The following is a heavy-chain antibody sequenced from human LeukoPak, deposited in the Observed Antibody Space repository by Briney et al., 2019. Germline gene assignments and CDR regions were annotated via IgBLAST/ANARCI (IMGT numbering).Heavy chain of an antibody. D-gene: IGHD6-19*01. CDR1: GFTFSDYY. V-gene: IGHV3-11*05. Sequence: RGSLRLSCAASGFTFSDYYMSWIRQAPGKGLEWVSYSSSSSSYTNYADSVKGRFTISRDNAKNSLYLQMNSLRAEDTAVYYCARVYSSSLDVWGQGTTVTVSS. J-gene: IGHJ6*02. CDR3: ARVYSSSLDV. CDR2: SSSSSSYT.